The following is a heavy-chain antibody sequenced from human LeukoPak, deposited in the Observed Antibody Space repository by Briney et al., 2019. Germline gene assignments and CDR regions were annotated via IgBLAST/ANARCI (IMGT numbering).Heavy chain of an antibody. CDR1: GFTFSSYC. CDR3: ARVLTYYYDSSAASRGEFDY. V-gene: IGHV3-7*01. D-gene: IGHD3-22*01. Sequence: GRSLRLSCAASGFTFSSYCMSWVRQAPGKGLEWVANIKQDGSEKYYVDSVKGRFTISRDNAKNSLYLQMNSLRAEDTAVYYCARVLTYYYDSSAASRGEFDYWGQGTLVTVSS. J-gene: IGHJ4*02. CDR2: IKQDGSEK.